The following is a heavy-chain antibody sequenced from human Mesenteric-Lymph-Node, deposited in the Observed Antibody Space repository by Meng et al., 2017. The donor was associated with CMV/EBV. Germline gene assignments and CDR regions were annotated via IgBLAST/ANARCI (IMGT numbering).Heavy chain of an antibody. CDR3: ARSVGQLAFDY. D-gene: IGHD6-6*01. CDR1: GFTFSSYV. CDR2: ISDNSVYI. Sequence: GGSLRLSCAASGFTFSSYVMSWVRQAPGKGLEWVSLISDNSVYIYYADSVKGRFTISRDNAKNSLYLQMNSLRAEDTAVYYCARSVGQLAFDYWGPGTLVTVSS. J-gene: IGHJ4*02. V-gene: IGHV3-21*01.